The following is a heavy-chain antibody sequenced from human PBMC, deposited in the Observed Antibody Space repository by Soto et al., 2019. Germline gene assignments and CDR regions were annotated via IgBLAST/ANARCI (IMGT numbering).Heavy chain of an antibody. CDR3: ARLWFGSTNDY. Sequence: PSETLSLTSTVSGGSISSYYWSWIRQPPGKGLEWIGYIYYSGSTNYNPSLKSRVTISVDTSKNQFSLKLSSVTAADTAVYYCARLWFGSTNDYWGQGTLVTVSS. CDR1: GGSISSYY. D-gene: IGHD3-10*01. V-gene: IGHV4-59*01. J-gene: IGHJ4*02. CDR2: IYYSGST.